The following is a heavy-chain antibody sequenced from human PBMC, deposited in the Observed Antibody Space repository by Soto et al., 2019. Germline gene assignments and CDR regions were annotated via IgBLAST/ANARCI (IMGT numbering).Heavy chain of an antibody. Sequence: TSETLSLTCTVSGDSISSPHYYWTWVRQPPGKGLEWVGYIYYTGNNFYNPALQSRIAMSVDPSTNQFSLNLASVTAADTAVYYCAREPKQNYDTYTWNGGFDSWGPGTLVTVSS. CDR1: GDSISSPHYY. D-gene: IGHD3-22*01. J-gene: IGHJ4*02. CDR2: IYYTGNN. V-gene: IGHV4-30-4*01. CDR3: AREPKQNYDTYTWNGGFDS.